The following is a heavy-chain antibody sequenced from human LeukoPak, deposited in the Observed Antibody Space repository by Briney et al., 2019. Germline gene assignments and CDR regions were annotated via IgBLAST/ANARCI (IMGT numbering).Heavy chain of an antibody. CDR3: AKDLTPSRFVVVTAPDAFDI. J-gene: IGHJ3*02. CDR2: ISGSDGRT. Sequence: GGSLRLSWAASGFTFSSYAMSWVGQAPGKGREGVSTISGSDGRTYSADSVKGRFTISRDNSQNTLYMQMNSLRAEDTAVYYSAKDLTPSRFVVVTAPDAFDIWGQGTMVTVSS. CDR1: GFTFSSYA. V-gene: IGHV3-23*01. D-gene: IGHD2-21*02.